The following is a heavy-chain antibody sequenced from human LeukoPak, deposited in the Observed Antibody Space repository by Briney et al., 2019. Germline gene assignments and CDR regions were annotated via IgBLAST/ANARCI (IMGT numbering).Heavy chain of an antibody. Sequence: GGSLRLSCAASGFTFSSYEMNWVRQAPGKGLEWVAVISGSGGTTYYADSVKGRFTISRDNSKNTLYLHMNSLRAEDTALYFCAKGYTYYYDSSLALDYWGQGTLVTVSS. V-gene: IGHV3-23*01. J-gene: IGHJ4*02. D-gene: IGHD3-22*01. CDR1: GFTFSSYE. CDR2: ISGSGGTT. CDR3: AKGYTYYYDSSLALDY.